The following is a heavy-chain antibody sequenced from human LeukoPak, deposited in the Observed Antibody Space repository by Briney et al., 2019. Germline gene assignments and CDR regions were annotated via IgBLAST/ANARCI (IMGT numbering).Heavy chain of an antibody. CDR2: IIPIFGTA. D-gene: IGHD5-18*01. CDR1: GGTFSSYA. J-gene: IGHJ5*02. Sequence: SVKVSCKASGGTFSSYAISWVRQATGQGLEWMGGIIPIFGTANYAQKFQGRVTITADESTSTAYMELSSLRSEDTAVYYCATRRGYSYGPQYNWFDPWGQGTLVTVSS. V-gene: IGHV1-69*13. CDR3: ATRRGYSYGPQYNWFDP.